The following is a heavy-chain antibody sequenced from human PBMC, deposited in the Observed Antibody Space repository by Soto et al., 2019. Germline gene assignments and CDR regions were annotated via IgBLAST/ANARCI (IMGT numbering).Heavy chain of an antibody. CDR2: IKEDGNEK. CDR1: GFPFNNYY. J-gene: IGHJ6*02. D-gene: IGHD6-19*01. CDR3: TRGAGGWNYYYAMDV. V-gene: IGHV3-7*03. Sequence: GGSLRLSCAASGFPFNNYYMTWVRQASGKGLEWVASIKEDGNEKYYVDSVKGRFTISRDNAKNSLSLQMNSLRAEDTAVYFCTRGAGGWNYYYAMDVWGPGATVTVSS.